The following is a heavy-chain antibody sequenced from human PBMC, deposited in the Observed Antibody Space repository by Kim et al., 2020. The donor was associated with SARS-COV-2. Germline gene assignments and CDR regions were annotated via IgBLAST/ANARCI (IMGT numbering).Heavy chain of an antibody. CDR3: ARSPTTVVTDWYFDL. Sequence: QKFQGRVTITADKSTSTAYMELSSLRSEDTAVYYCARSPTTVVTDWYFDLWGRGTLVTVSS. V-gene: IGHV1-69*02. D-gene: IGHD4-17*01. J-gene: IGHJ2*01.